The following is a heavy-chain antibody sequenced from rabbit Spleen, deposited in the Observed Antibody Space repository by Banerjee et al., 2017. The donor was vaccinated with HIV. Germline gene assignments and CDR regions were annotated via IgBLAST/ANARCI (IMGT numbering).Heavy chain of an antibody. CDR2: IDPVFGVT. Sequence: QLVESGGGLVQPGGSLKLSCKASGFDYSAYYMSWVRQAPGKGLEWIGYIDPVFGVTVYASWVNGRFTISRDNAQNTLYLQLNSLTAADTATYFCARARPYPFVLWGQGTLVTVS. CDR1: GFDYSAYY. CDR3: ARARPYPFVL. V-gene: IGHV1S7*01. J-gene: IGHJ3*01. D-gene: IGHD1-1*01.